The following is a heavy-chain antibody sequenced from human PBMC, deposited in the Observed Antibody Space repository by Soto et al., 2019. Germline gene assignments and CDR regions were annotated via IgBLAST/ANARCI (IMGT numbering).Heavy chain of an antibody. CDR3: AKARHGSGTYSYFDY. J-gene: IGHJ4*02. Sequence: QVQLVESGGGVVQPGRSLRLSCAASGFTFSSYAMHWVRQAPGNGLEWVAVIWHDGSNKNYADSVEGRFTISRDNSKNTLYLQMNSLRTEDTAVYYCAKARHGSGTYSYFDYWGQGILVTVSS. CDR2: IWHDGSNK. V-gene: IGHV3-30*18. D-gene: IGHD3-10*01. CDR1: GFTFSSYA.